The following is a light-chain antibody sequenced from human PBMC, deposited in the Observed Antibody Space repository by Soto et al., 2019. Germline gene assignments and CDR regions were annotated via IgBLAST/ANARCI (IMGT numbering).Light chain of an antibody. Sequence: QSALTQPASVSASPGQSITISCTGTSSDIGDYNYVSWYQQRPGEAPKLILYEVENRPSGISDRFSGSESGNTASLTISGLRTEDEADYYCSSYTSTVTLVVFGGGTKLTVL. CDR1: SSDIGDYNY. V-gene: IGLV2-14*03. J-gene: IGLJ2*01. CDR3: SSYTSTVTLVV. CDR2: EVE.